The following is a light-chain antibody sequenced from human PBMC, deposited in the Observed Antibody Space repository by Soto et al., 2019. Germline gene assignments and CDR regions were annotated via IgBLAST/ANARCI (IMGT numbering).Light chain of an antibody. CDR3: SSHITNITPVV. Sequence: QSALTQPASVSGSPGQSISISCTGTSGDIGGYNYVSWYQQHPGKAPKLLISEVTNRPSGVSNRFSGSKSGNTASLTISGLQAEDEADYYCSSHITNITPVVFGGGTKVTVL. J-gene: IGLJ2*01. CDR1: SGDIGGYNY. CDR2: EVT. V-gene: IGLV2-14*01.